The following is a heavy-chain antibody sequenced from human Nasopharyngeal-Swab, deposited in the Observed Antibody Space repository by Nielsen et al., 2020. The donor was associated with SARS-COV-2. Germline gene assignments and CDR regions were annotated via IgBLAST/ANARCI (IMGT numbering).Heavy chain of an antibody. CDR3: AREEYCSGGSCYRWDWFDP. CDR2: IYYSGST. V-gene: IGHV4-31*03. Sequence: SETLSLTCTVSGGSISSGDYYWSWIRQHPGKGLEWIGYIYYSGSTYYNPSLKSRVTISVDTSKNQFSLKLSSVTAADTAVYYCAREEYCSGGSCYRWDWFDPWGQGTLVTVSS. J-gene: IGHJ5*02. D-gene: IGHD2-15*01. CDR1: GGSISSGDYY.